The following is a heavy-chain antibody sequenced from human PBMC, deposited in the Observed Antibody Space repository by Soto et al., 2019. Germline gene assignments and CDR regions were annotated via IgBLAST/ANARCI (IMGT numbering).Heavy chain of an antibody. V-gene: IGHV4-30-4*01. CDR1: GGSISSGDYY. CDR3: ASAYDSSGYQAFDI. CDR2: IYYSGST. D-gene: IGHD3-22*01. Sequence: SETLSLTCTVSGGSISSGDYYWRWIRQPPGKGLEWIGYIYYSGSTYYNPSLKSRVTISVDTSKNQFSLKLSSVTAADTAVYYCASAYDSSGYQAFDIWGQGTMVTVSS. J-gene: IGHJ3*02.